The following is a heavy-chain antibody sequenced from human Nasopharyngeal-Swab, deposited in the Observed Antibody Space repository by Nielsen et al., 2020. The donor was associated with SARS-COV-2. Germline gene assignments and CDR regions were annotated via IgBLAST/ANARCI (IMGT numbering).Heavy chain of an antibody. Sequence: GESPKISCAASGFTFSNAWMSWVRQAPGKGLEWVGRIKSKNDGGTTDYAAPVKGRFTISRDDSKNTLYLQMNSLKTEDTAVYYCTTETEGSYYYGMDVWGQGTTVTVSS. CDR1: GFTFSNAW. CDR3: TTETEGSYYYGMDV. D-gene: IGHD1-14*01. V-gene: IGHV3-15*01. CDR2: IKSKNDGGTT. J-gene: IGHJ6*02.